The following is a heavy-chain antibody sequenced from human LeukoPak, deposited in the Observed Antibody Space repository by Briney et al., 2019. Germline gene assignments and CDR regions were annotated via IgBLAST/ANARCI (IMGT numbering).Heavy chain of an antibody. Sequence: ASVKVSCKASGYTFTGYYMHWVRQAPGRGLEWTGWINPNRGGTNYAQKFQGRVTMTRDTSISTAYMELSRLRSDDTAVYYCATYCSGGSCYPDDNYYGMDVWGQGTTVTVSS. CDR1: GYTFTGYY. V-gene: IGHV1-2*02. J-gene: IGHJ6*02. D-gene: IGHD2-15*01. CDR3: ATYCSGGSCYPDDNYYGMDV. CDR2: INPNRGGT.